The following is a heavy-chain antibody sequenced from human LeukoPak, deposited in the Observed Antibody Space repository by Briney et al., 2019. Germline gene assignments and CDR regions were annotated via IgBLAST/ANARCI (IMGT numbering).Heavy chain of an antibody. CDR2: IYSGGST. Sequence: GGSLRLSCAASGFTVSSNYMSWVRQAPGKGLEWVSVIYSGGSTYYADSVKGRFTISRDNSKNTLYLQMNSLRAEDTAVYYCAKCLPLFSSSSDYMDVWGTGTTVAVSS. D-gene: IGHD6-6*01. J-gene: IGHJ6*03. CDR1: GFTVSSNY. V-gene: IGHV3-53*01. CDR3: AKCLPLFSSSSDYMDV.